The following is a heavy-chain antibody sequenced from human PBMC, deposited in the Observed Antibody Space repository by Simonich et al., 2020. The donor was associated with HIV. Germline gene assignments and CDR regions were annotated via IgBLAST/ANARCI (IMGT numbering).Heavy chain of an antibody. J-gene: IGHJ3*02. CDR1: GGSFSGYY. Sequence: QVQLQQWGAGLLKPSETLSLTCAVYGGSFSGYYWSWIRQPPGKGLEWIGEINHSGSPNDNPSHKSRVTISVDTSKNQFSLKLSAVTAADTAVYYCARGNAFDIWGQGTMVTVSS. CDR3: ARGNAFDI. CDR2: INHSGSP. V-gene: IGHV4-34*01.